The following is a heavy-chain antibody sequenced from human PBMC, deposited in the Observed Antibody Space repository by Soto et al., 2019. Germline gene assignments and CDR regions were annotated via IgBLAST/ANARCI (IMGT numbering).Heavy chain of an antibody. Sequence: EVQLVESGGGLVQPGGSLKLSCAASGFIFSGSAIHWVRQASGKGLEWVGRIRSRANNFATSSAASVKGRFTFSRDDSKNTAYLQMNTLKPEYTAVDYCARGQGAAIGDYYYHGMDVWGQGTTVTVSS. V-gene: IGHV3-73*02. J-gene: IGHJ6*02. D-gene: IGHD2-2*02. CDR2: IRSRANNFAT. CDR3: ARGQGAAIGDYYYHGMDV. CDR1: GFIFSGSA.